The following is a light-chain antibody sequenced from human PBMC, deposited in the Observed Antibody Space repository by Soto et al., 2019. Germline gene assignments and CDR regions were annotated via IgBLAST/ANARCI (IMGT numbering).Light chain of an antibody. V-gene: IGKV3-20*01. J-gene: IGKJ2*01. CDR1: QSVSSSS. CDR3: QQYGSSPYT. Sequence: EIVLTQSPGTLSLSPGERATLSCRASQSVSSSSLAWYQQKPGQAPRLLIYGASSRATGIPDRFSGSGSGTDFTLTISRLEPEDFAVFYCQQYGSSPYTFGQAPKLEIK. CDR2: GAS.